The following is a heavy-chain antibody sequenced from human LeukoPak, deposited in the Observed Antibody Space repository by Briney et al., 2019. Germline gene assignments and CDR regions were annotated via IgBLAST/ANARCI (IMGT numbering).Heavy chain of an antibody. D-gene: IGHD2-2*01. CDR3: ARDWRYQLRYYYYGMDV. Sequence: GGSLRLSCAASGFTFSSYGMHWVRQAPGKGLEWVAVIWYDGSNKYYADSVKGRFTISRGNSKNTLYLQMNSLRAEDTAVYYCARDWRYQLRYYYYGMDVWGQGTTVTVSS. J-gene: IGHJ6*02. V-gene: IGHV3-33*01. CDR2: IWYDGSNK. CDR1: GFTFSSYG.